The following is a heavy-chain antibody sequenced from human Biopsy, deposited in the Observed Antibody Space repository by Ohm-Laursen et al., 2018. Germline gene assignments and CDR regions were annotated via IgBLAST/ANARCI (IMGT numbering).Heavy chain of an antibody. Sequence: SLRLSCAASGFPFSDYYMRWIRQAPGKGLEWVSYISSSGTTIYYADSVKGRFTISRDNAKNSLYLQMNSLRADDTAVYYCARDTRWSPYHMDVWGQGTTVTVSS. CDR3: ARDTRWSPYHMDV. J-gene: IGHJ6*02. CDR1: GFPFSDYY. D-gene: IGHD4-23*01. CDR2: ISSSGTTI. V-gene: IGHV3-11*01.